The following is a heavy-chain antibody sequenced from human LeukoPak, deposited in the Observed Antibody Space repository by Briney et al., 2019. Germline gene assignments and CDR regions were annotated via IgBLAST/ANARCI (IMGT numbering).Heavy chain of an antibody. J-gene: IGHJ6*03. CDR1: GYTFTGYY. CDR2: INPNSGGT. Sequence: ASVKVSCKASGYTFTGYYMHWVRQAPGQGLEWRRWINPNSGGTNYAQKFQGRVTMTRDTSISTAYMELSRLRSDDTAVYYCARGDPKSRNYYYYMDVWGKGTTVTVSS. D-gene: IGHD1-14*01. CDR3: ARGDPKSRNYYYYMDV. V-gene: IGHV1-2*02.